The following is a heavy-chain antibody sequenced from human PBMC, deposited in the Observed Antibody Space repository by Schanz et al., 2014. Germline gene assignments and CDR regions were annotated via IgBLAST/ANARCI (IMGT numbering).Heavy chain of an antibody. D-gene: IGHD3-10*01. CDR3: AKGRFGELSAFDI. Sequence: EVQLLESGGGLVQPGGSLRLSCAASGFNFSSYSLNWVRQAPGKGLEWVSYISGSSRTIYYADSMKGRFTVSRDNAENALYLQMNSLRAEDTAVYYCAKGRFGELSAFDIWGQGTMVTVSS. V-gene: IGHV3-48*01. CDR2: ISGSSRTI. CDR1: GFNFSSYS. J-gene: IGHJ3*02.